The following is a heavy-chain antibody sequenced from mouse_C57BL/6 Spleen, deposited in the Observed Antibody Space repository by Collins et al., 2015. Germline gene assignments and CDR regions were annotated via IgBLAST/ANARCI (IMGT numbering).Heavy chain of an antibody. CDR1: GYTFTDHT. Sequence: QVQLQQSGPELVKPGASVKLSCKVSGYTFTDHTIHWMKQRPEQGLEWIGYFYPRDGSTKYNEKFKGKATLTADKSSSTAYMQLNSLTSDDSAVYFCARRYFGNSYDVWGTGTTVTVSS. D-gene: IGHD1-1*02. CDR3: ARRYFGNSYDV. V-gene: IGHV1-78*01. J-gene: IGHJ1*03. CDR2: FYPRDGST.